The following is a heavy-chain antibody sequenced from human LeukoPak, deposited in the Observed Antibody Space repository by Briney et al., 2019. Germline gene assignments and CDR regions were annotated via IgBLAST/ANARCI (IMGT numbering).Heavy chain of an antibody. CDR2: ISAYNGNT. J-gene: IGHJ4*02. CDR3: ARDLNPFSSGYYKDY. Sequence: ASVKVSCKASGYTFTSYGISWVRQAPGKGLEWMGWISAYNGNTDYAQKLQGRVTMTTDTSTSTAYMELRSLRSDDTAVYYCARDLNPFSSGYYKDYWGQGTLVTVSS. CDR1: GYTFTSYG. V-gene: IGHV1-18*01. D-gene: IGHD3-22*01.